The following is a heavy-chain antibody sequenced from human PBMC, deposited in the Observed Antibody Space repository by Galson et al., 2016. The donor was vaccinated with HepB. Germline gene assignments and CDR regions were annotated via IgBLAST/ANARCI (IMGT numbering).Heavy chain of an antibody. Sequence: SLRLSCAASGFSLSSYWMTWVRQAPGKGLEWVANINRDGRVIHYLDSVKARFTISRDNTRNSLHLEMDSLKAEDTATYYCARDSSPGSPGSYKDAFDLWGHGTVVTVSS. CDR1: GFSLSSYW. D-gene: IGHD6-6*01. J-gene: IGHJ3*01. V-gene: IGHV3-7*03. CDR2: INRDGRVI. CDR3: ARDSSPGSPGSYKDAFDL.